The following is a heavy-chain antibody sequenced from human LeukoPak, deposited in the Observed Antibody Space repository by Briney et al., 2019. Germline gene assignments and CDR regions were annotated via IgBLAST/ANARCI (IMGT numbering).Heavy chain of an antibody. D-gene: IGHD2-2*01. CDR2: MNPNSGNT. J-gene: IGHJ6*02. Sequence: ASVKVSCKASGYTFTSYDINWVRQATGQGLEWMGWMNPNSGNTGYAQKFQGRVTMSRNTSISTAYMELSSLRSEDTAVYYCARGLRRSSGPAAICCYYYGIDVWGQGTTVTVSS. CDR3: ARGLRRSSGPAAICCYYYGIDV. V-gene: IGHV1-8*01. CDR1: GYTFTSYD.